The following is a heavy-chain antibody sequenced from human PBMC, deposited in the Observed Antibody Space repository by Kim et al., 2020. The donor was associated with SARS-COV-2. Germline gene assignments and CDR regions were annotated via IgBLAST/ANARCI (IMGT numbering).Heavy chain of an antibody. J-gene: IGHJ6*02. CDR2: INPSGGST. D-gene: IGHD3-3*01. CDR3: ARECGPSGSHYDFWSGYYFYYYGMDV. V-gene: IGHV1-46*01. CDR1: GYTFTSYY. Sequence: ASVKVSCKASGYTFTSYYMHWVRQAPGQGLEWMGIINPSGGSTSYAQKFQGRVTMTRDTSTSTVYMELSSLRSEDTAVYYCARECGPSGSHYDFWSGYYFYYYGMDVWGQGTTVTVSS.